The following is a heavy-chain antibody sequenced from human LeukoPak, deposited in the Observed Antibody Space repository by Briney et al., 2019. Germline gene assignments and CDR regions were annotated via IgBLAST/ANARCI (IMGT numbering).Heavy chain of an antibody. Sequence: GGSLRLSCAASGFTFSSYGMSWVRQAPGKGLEWVSVIYSGGSTYYADSVMGRFTISRDNSKNTLYLQMNSLRAEDTAVYYCARESYGENDFDYWGQGTLVTVSS. J-gene: IGHJ4*02. CDR2: IYSGGST. D-gene: IGHD4-17*01. CDR1: GFTFSSYG. CDR3: ARESYGENDFDY. V-gene: IGHV3-53*01.